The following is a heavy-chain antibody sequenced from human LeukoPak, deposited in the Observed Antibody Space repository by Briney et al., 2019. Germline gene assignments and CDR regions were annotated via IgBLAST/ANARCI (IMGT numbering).Heavy chain of an antibody. Sequence: PGGSLRLSCAASVFTFSSYSMNWVRQAPGKGLEWVSYISSSSTIYYADSVKGRFTISRDNAKNSLYLQMNSLRAEDTAVYYCAKDRLGRLRFLEWWRGADYYYYYMDVWGKGTTVTVSS. D-gene: IGHD3-3*01. CDR2: ISSSSTI. CDR3: AKDRLGRLRFLEWWRGADYYYYYMDV. V-gene: IGHV3-48*04. CDR1: VFTFSSYS. J-gene: IGHJ6*03.